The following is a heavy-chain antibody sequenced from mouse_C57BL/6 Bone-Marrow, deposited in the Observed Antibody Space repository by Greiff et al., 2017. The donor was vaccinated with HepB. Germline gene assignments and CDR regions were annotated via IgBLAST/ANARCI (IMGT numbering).Heavy chain of an antibody. V-gene: IGHV1-50*01. Sequence: QVQLQQPGAELVKPGASVKLSCKASGYTFTSYWMQWVKQRPGQGLEWIGEIDPSDSYTNYNQKFKGKATLTVDTSSSTAYMQLSSLTSEDSAVYYCARPISTTPRYYYAMDYWGQGTSVTVSS. CDR2: IDPSDSYT. CDR3: ARPISTTPRYYYAMDY. J-gene: IGHJ4*01. D-gene: IGHD2-1*01. CDR1: GYTFTSYW.